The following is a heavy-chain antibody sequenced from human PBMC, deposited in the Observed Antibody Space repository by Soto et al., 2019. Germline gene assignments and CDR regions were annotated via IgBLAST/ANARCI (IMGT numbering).Heavy chain of an antibody. J-gene: IGHJ4*02. CDR2: TYYRSKWYN. V-gene: IGHV6-1*01. Sequence: PSQTLSLTCAISGDSVSSNSAAWNWIRPSPSRGLEWLGRTYYRSKWYNDYAVSVKSRITINPDTSKNQFSLQLNSVTPEDTAVYYCARATYYDYIWGSYRQYYFDYWGQGTLVTVSS. CDR3: ARATYYDYIWGSYRQYYFDY. D-gene: IGHD3-16*02. CDR1: GDSVSSNSAA.